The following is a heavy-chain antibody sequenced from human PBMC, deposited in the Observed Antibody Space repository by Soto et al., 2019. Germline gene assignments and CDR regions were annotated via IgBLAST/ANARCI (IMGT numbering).Heavy chain of an antibody. Sequence: QSVGSLRLSCAASGFTFSSYEMNWVRQAPGKGLEWVSYISSSGSTIYYADSVKGRFTIARDNAKNSLYLQMNSLRAEDTAVYYCARNYGYYFDYWGQGNLVRVYS. CDR2: ISSSGSTI. D-gene: IGHD4-17*01. CDR1: GFTFSSYE. CDR3: ARNYGYYFDY. J-gene: IGHJ4*02. V-gene: IGHV3-48*03.